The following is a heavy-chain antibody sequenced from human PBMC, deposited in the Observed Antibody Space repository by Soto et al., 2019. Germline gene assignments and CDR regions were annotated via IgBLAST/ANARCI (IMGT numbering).Heavy chain of an antibody. V-gene: IGHV1-69*06. CDR3: ARPYYDSSGYYLWYFDY. CDR2: IIPNFDTP. CDR1: GDSFNTFA. J-gene: IGHJ4*02. Sequence: QVQLVQSGAEVKKPGSSVKLSCKASGDSFNTFAVTWVRHAPGQGLEWMGGIIPNFDTPNYVQKFQGRVTIIADKSTSTPYMELTSLRSEDTAVYYCARPYYDSSGYYLWYFDYWGQGTLVTVSS. D-gene: IGHD3-22*01.